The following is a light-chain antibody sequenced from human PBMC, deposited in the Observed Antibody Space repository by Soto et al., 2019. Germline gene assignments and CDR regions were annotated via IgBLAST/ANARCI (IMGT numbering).Light chain of an antibody. V-gene: IGKV3-20*01. CDR1: QTVISSY. J-gene: IGKJ3*01. CDR3: QQNGNSLFT. CDR2: GAS. Sequence: EIVLTQSPGTLSLSPGERASISCRASQTVISSYLAWYQHKPAQAPRLLSYGASSRATGIPDRFSGSGSGTDFTLTISRLEPEDFAVYYCQQNGNSLFTFGPGTKVEIK.